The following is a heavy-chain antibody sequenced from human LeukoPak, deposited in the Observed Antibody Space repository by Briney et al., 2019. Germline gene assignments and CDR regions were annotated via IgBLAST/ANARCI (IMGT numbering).Heavy chain of an antibody. CDR1: GFTFRSHW. Sequence: GGSLRLSCVGSGFTFRSHWVSWVRQSPGKGLEWVANIKPDGIDKYYVDSARSRFTVSRDNAKNSAFLQMTSLRAEDTAIYYCATISAQTFDIWGQGTLVSVSS. CDR3: ATISAQTFDI. CDR2: IKPDGIDK. V-gene: IGHV3-7*01. D-gene: IGHD5-24*01. J-gene: IGHJ3*02.